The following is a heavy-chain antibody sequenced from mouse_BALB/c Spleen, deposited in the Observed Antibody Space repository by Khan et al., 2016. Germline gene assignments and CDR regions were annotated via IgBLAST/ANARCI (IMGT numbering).Heavy chain of an antibody. CDR3: ARGTPFAN. CDR1: GFAFSSYW. D-gene: IGHD2-14*01. Sequence: QVQLQQSGAELVRPGSSVKISCKASGFAFSSYWMNWVEQRPGKGLEWIGQIYPGDGDTNYNGKFKGKATLTADKSASTAYMQISSLTSTDSAVYFCARGTPFANWGQGTLVTVSA. J-gene: IGHJ3*01. V-gene: IGHV1-80*01. CDR2: IYPGDGDT.